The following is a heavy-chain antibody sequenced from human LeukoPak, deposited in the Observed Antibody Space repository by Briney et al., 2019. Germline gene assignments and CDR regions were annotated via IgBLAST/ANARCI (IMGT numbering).Heavy chain of an antibody. J-gene: IGHJ4*02. V-gene: IGHV1-8*01. CDR1: GYTFTSYD. D-gene: IGHD3-10*01. CDR2: MNPNSGNT. Sequence: ASVKVSCKASGYTFTSYDINRVRQATGQGLEWMGWMNPNSGNTGYAQKFQGRVTMTRNTSISTAYMELSSLRSEDTAVYYCARGPPPYSMVRGVIGDYWGQGTLVTVSS. CDR3: ARGPPPYSMVRGVIGDY.